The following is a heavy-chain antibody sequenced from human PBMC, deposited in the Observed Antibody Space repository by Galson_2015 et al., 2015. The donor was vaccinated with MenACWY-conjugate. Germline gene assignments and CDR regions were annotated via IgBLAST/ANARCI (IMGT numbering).Heavy chain of an antibody. CDR3: ARDHNTQYGYYYGMDV. Sequence: ETLSLTCTVFGASITGNYWSWFRQPPGKGLEWIAYIRENGDLKDNPPFKSRVTISVDTSKNQFTLRLNSVTAADTAFYYCARDHNTQYGYYYGMDVWGRGTTVTVSS. D-gene: IGHD2-2*01. CDR2: IRENGDL. CDR1: GASITGNY. J-gene: IGHJ6*02. V-gene: IGHV4-59*12.